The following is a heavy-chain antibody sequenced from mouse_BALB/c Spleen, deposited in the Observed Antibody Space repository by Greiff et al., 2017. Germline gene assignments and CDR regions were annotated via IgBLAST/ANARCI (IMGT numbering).Heavy chain of an antibody. CDR2: ISSGGGST. CDR1: GFAFSSYD. J-gene: IGHJ3*01. D-gene: IGHD2-12*01. Sequence: EVKLMESGGGLVKPGGSLKLSCAASGFAFSSYDMSWVRQTPEKRLEWVAYISSGGGSTYYPDTVKGRFTISRDNAKNTLYLQMSSLKSEDTAMYYCARGHDGWFAYWGQGTLVTVSA. V-gene: IGHV5-12-1*01. CDR3: ARGHDGWFAY.